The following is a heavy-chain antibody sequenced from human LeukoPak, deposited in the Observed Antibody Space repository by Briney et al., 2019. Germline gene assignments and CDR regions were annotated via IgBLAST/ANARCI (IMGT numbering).Heavy chain of an antibody. CDR3: ARGSPLDWYFDL. V-gene: IGHV4-59*01. CDR1: GGSISSGY. Sequence: TPSETLSLTCTVSGGSISSGYWNWIRQPPGKGLEWMGYIYYGGSTKYNPSLMSRFTISVDTSTDPFSLRLPSVTAAATAVYYCARGSPLDWYFDLSGRRTLLSVSS. CDR2: IYYGGST. J-gene: IGHJ2*01.